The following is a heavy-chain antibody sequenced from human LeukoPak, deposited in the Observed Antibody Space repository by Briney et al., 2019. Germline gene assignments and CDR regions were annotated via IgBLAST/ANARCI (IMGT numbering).Heavy chain of an antibody. Sequence: GGSLRLSCAASGFTSSSYAMSWVRQAPGQGLEWVSASSGSGDSTYYGDSVKGRFTISRDNSKNTLYLQMNSLRAEDTAVYYCAKTRPLDSSSWPHGDYWGQGTLVTVSS. CDR2: SSGSGDST. CDR3: AKTRPLDSSSWPHGDY. J-gene: IGHJ4*02. D-gene: IGHD6-13*01. CDR1: GFTSSSYA. V-gene: IGHV3-23*01.